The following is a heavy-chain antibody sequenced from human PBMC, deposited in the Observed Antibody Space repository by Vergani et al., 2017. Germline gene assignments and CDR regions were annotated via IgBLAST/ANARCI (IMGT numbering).Heavy chain of an antibody. CDR2: TWYDGDNK. V-gene: IGHV3-33*01. CDR1: GFTFNQYG. CDR3: VRDVRLLYNLFDP. J-gene: IGHJ5*02. Sequence: QVQLVESGGGVVQPGRSLRLSCAASGFTFNQYGMHWVRQAPGKGLEWVAVTWYDGDNKQYEDSVEGRLTISRDNSKSTMYLQMNSLRDEDTGVYYCVRDVRLLYNLFDPWGQGTLVTVSS. D-gene: IGHD1-14*01.